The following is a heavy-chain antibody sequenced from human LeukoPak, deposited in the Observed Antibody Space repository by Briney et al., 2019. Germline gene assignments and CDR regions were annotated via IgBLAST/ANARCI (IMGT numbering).Heavy chain of an antibody. J-gene: IGHJ4*02. D-gene: IGHD4-23*01. CDR1: GFTFNSFE. CDR3: ARVYRSTTVVTVDY. V-gene: IGHV3-48*03. CDR2: ISSSGSTR. Sequence: RPGGSLRLSCAASGFTFNSFEMNWVRPGPGKGREWGLYISSSGSTRYYADSVKGRFTISRDNAKNSLYLQMNSLRVEDTAVYYCARVYRSTTVVTVDYWGQGTLVTVSS.